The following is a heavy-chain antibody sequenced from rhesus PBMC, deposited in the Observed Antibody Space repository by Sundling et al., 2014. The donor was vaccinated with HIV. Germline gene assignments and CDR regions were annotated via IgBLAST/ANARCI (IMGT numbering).Heavy chain of an antibody. D-gene: IGHD1-1*01. CDR3: ARSLAGTSGYFDY. CDR1: GGSIGGYY. V-gene: IGHV4-165*02. Sequence: QVQLQESGPGLVKPSETLSLTCAVSGGSIGGYYWNWIRQPPGKGLEWIGYIIGNSGNTYYNPSLESRVTLSADTSKNQFSLSLTSVTAADTAVYYCARSLAGTSGYFDYWGQGILVTVSS. J-gene: IGHJ4*01. CDR2: IIGNSGNT.